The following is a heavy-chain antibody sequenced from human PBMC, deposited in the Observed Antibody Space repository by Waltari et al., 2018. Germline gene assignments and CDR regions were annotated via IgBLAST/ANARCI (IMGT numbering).Heavy chain of an antibody. J-gene: IGHJ4*02. CDR1: GYSFSSYG. D-gene: IGHD5-18*01. Sequence: QVQLVQSGAEVKKPGALVKVSCEASGYSFSSYGISWVRQAPGQGLEWLGWSSTYNGNTHYAQKFQGRLTMTTDTSTSTAYMDLRSLRSDDTAIYYCARDRSGYKYGSNWGQGTLVTVSS. V-gene: IGHV1-18*01. CDR2: SSTYNGNT. CDR3: ARDRSGYKYGSN.